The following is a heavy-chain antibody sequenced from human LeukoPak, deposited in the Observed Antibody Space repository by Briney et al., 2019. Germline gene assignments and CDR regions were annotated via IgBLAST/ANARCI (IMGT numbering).Heavy chain of an antibody. CDR2: INHSGST. CDR1: GGSFSGYY. CDR3: ARASDTEQWLAYFDY. D-gene: IGHD6-19*01. Sequence: SETLSLTCAVYGGSFSGYYWSRIRQPPGKGLEWIGEINHSGSTNYNPSLKSRVTISVDTSKNQFSLKLSSVTAADTAVYYCARASDTEQWLAYFDYWGQGTLVTVSS. J-gene: IGHJ4*02. V-gene: IGHV4-34*01.